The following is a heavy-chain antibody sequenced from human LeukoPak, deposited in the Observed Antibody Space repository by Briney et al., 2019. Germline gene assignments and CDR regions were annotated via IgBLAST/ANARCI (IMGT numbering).Heavy chain of an antibody. V-gene: IGHV1-46*01. CDR3: ARDGVTMVRGVIILDWFDP. CDR2: INPSGGST. CDR1: GYTFTSYY. Sequence: GASVKVSCKASGYTFTSYYMHWVRQAPGRGLEWMGIINPSGGSTSYAQKFQGRVTMTRDMSTSTVYMELSSLRSEDTAVYYCARDGVTMVRGVIILDWFDPWGQGTLVTVSS. J-gene: IGHJ5*02. D-gene: IGHD3-10*01.